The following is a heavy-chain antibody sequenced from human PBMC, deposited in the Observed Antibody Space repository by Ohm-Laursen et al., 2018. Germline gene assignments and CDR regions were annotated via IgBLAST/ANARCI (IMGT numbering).Heavy chain of an antibody. CDR2: ISSGSRYI. D-gene: IGHD6-6*01. J-gene: IGHJ4*02. CDR3: VRDRRGGSIELRA. V-gene: IGHV3-21*01. CDR1: GFTFSSNA. Sequence: SLRLSCSASGFTFSSNAMNWVRQAPGEGLEWVSSISSGSRYIHYADSVQGRFTLSRDDAKNSLYLQMNSLRAEDTAVYYCVRDRRGGSIELRAGGQGALVTVSS.